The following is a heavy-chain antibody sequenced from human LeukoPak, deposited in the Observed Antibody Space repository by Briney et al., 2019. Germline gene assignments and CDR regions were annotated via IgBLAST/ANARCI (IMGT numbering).Heavy chain of an antibody. D-gene: IGHD3-16*02. CDR3: ARDHVPGFWGSYRYTGFDY. CDR1: GFTFSDYY. CDR2: ISSSGSTI. J-gene: IGHJ4*02. Sequence: MSGGSLRLSCAAPGFTFSDYYMSWIRQAPGKGLEWVSYISSSGSTIYYADSVKGRFTISRDNAKNSLYLQMNSLRAEDTAVYYCARDHVPGFWGSYRYTGFDYWGQGTLVTVSS. V-gene: IGHV3-11*04.